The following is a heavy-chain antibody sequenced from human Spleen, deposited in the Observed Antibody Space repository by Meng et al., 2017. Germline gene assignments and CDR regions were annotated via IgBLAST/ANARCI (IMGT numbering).Heavy chain of an antibody. CDR3: ARGPTTMAHDFDY. J-gene: IGHJ4*02. CDR1: GGSFSYYY. D-gene: IGHD4-11*01. V-gene: IGHV4-34*02. CDR2: INHSGST. Sequence: QGQLLQWGAGLLKPSETLSPPCVVSGGSFSYYYWSWIRQPPGKGLEWIGEINHSGSTNYNPSLESRATISVDTSQNNLSLKLSSVTAADSAVYYCARGPTTMAHDFDYWGQGTLVTVSS.